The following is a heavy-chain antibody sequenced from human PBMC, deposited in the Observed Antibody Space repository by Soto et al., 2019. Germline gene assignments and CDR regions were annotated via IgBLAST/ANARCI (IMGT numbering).Heavy chain of an antibody. CDR3: ARAYSQSAYSSSWVFDS. Sequence: QVQLQESGPGLVKPSQTLSLIRTVSGGSINSGGYYWSWIRQHPGKGLEWIGYIYYSGSTYYNPFLRSRVTMSAVVSENRFPLKMRSVTAADTAVYCCARAYSQSAYSSSWVFDSWGQGTLVNVSS. J-gene: IGHJ4*02. CDR1: GGSINSGGYY. V-gene: IGHV4-31*03. D-gene: IGHD6-13*01. CDR2: IYYSGST.